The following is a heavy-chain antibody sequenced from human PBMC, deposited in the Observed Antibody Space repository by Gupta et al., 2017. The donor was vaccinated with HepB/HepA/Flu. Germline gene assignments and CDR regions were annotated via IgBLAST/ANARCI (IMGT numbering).Heavy chain of an antibody. CDR2: IGSDLKT. V-gene: IGHV3-23*01. D-gene: IGHD3-3*01. CDR1: GFTFGGHS. J-gene: IGHJ6*03. CDR3: AKDLCFWSAMDV. Sequence: EVQLLESGGGLVQPGGSLRISCAASGFTFGGHSMSWVRQAPGKGLEWVSGIGSDLKTHYAGSVKGRFTISRDNSKNTLFLQMSSLGAEDTAVYYCAKDLCFWSAMDVWGKGTTVTVSS.